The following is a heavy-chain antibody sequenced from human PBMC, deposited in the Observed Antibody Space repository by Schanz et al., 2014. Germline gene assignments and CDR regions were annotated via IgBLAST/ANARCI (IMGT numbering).Heavy chain of an antibody. CDR3: AREEGWCIAAAGSKHYYYGMDV. Sequence: VQLVESGGGVVQPGRSLRLSCAASGFTLSNSDMHWVRQGTGKGLEWVSTIGYLGDTYYPDSVKGRFTVSRDSGQNSLYLQMNSLRAGDTAVYYCAREEGWCIAAAGSKHYYYGMDVWGQGTTVTVSS. V-gene: IGHV3-13*01. CDR2: IGYLGDT. CDR1: GFTLSNSD. D-gene: IGHD6-13*01. J-gene: IGHJ6*02.